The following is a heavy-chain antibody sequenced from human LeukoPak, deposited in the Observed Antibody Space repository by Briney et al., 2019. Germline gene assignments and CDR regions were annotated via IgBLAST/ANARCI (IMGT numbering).Heavy chain of an antibody. CDR1: GFTFGDYA. V-gene: IGHV3-49*04. Sequence: GGSLRLSCTASGFTFGDYAMSWVRQAPGKGLEWVGFIRSKAYGGTTEYAASVKGRFTISRYDSKSIAYLQMNSLKTEDTAVYYCTRARGEWLQLNGAFDIWGQGTMVTVSS. J-gene: IGHJ3*02. CDR2: IRSKAYGGTT. CDR3: TRARGEWLQLNGAFDI. D-gene: IGHD5-24*01.